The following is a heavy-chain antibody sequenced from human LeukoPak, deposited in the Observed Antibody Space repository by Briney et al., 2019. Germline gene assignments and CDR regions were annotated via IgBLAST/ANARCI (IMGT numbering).Heavy chain of an antibody. V-gene: IGHV4-59*01. J-gene: IGHJ4*02. CDR2: IYYSGST. CDR3: ARGRPLGY. CDR1: GGSISSYY. Sequence: PSETLSLTCTVSGGSISSYYWSWIRQPPGKGLEWIGYIYYSGSTNYNPSLKSRVTISVDTSKNQFSLKLSSVTAADTAVYHCARGRPLGYWGQGTLVTVSS.